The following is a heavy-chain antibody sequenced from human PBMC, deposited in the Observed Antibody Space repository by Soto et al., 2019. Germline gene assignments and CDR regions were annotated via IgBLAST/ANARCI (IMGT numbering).Heavy chain of an antibody. CDR1: GGSLSGYY. CDR2: IKDGGYT. CDR3: ARGQEGVVATH. V-gene: IGHV4-34*01. Sequence: QVQLQQWGAGLLKPSETLSLNCGVNGGSLSGYYWSWIRQPPGKGLEWIGEIKDGGYTNCSPSLKSRATISSDRSNNQFSLRLNSVTAADTGVYYCARGQEGVVATHWDQGALVTVSS. D-gene: IGHD5-12*01. J-gene: IGHJ4*02.